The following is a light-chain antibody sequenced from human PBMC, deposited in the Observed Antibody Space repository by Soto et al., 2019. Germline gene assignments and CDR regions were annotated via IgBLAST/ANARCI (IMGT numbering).Light chain of an antibody. CDR1: RSVYAN. CDR3: QQYDVWHFT. CDR2: GAF. Sequence: EIVMTQSPATLSVSPGESATLSCRASRSVYANLAWYQQRPGQAPRLLIYGAFTRATDIPARFRGSGSGTEFSLTISSVQSEDFAVYYCQQYDVWHFTFGPGTKLDIK. V-gene: IGKV3-15*01. J-gene: IGKJ3*01.